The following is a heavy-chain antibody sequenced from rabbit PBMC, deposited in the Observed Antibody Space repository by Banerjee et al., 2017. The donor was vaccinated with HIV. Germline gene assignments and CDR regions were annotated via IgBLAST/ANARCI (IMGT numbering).Heavy chain of an antibody. V-gene: IGHV1S45*01. CDR3: ARKDYGNGGVFIL. J-gene: IGHJ4*01. D-gene: IGHD2-1*01. CDR1: GFDLSSNA. CDR2: IYTGSSGST. Sequence: QEQLVESGGGLVQPEGSLTLTCKASGFDLSSNAMCWVRQAPGKGLELIACIYTGSSGSTYYATWAKGRFTISKTSSTTVTLQLNSLTAADTATYFCARKDYGNGGVFILWGPGTLVTVS.